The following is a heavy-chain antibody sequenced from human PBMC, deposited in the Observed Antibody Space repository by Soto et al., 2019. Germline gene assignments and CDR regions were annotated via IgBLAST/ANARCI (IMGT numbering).Heavy chain of an antibody. CDR2: IYYSGST. CDR1: GGSISSYY. D-gene: IGHD6-6*01. Sequence: SETLSLTCTVSGGSISSYYWSWIRQPPGKGLEWIGYIYYSGSTNYNPSLKSRVTISVDTSKNQFSLKLSSVTAADTAVYYCARVGAARQYYFDYWGQGTLVTVS. J-gene: IGHJ4*02. V-gene: IGHV4-59*01. CDR3: ARVGAARQYYFDY.